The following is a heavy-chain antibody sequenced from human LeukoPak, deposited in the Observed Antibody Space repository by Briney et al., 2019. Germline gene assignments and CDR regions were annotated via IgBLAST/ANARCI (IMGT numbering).Heavy chain of an antibody. J-gene: IGHJ4*02. CDR3: AREGTIVGATTPFDY. Sequence: GGSLRLSFAGSGFNVRGNYMSWGRQGPGKGVEWGSGIYSGGSTYYADSVKGRFTISRDNSKNTLYLQMNSLRAEDTAVYYCAREGTIVGATTPFDYWGRGTLVTVSS. CDR2: IYSGGST. CDR1: GFNVRGNY. D-gene: IGHD1-26*01. V-gene: IGHV3-66*01.